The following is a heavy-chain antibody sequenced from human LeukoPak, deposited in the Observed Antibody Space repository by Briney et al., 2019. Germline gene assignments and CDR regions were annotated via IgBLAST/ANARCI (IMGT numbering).Heavy chain of an antibody. Sequence: ASVKVSXKASGYTFTGYYIHWVRQAPGQGLEWMGRINPKSGGTNYAQKFQARVTMTWDTSISTAYMELSSLRSDDTAVYYCARPYCGGDCYSCYDYWGQGTLVTVSS. V-gene: IGHV1-2*06. D-gene: IGHD2-21*02. CDR3: ARPYCGGDCYSCYDY. CDR2: INPKSGGT. J-gene: IGHJ4*02. CDR1: GYTFTGYY.